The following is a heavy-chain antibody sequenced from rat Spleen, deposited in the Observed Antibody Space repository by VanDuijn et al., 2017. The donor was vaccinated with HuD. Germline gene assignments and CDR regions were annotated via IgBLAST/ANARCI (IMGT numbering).Heavy chain of an antibody. CDR1: GYSITSDY. D-gene: IGHD1-12*02. V-gene: IGHV3-1*01. CDR2: INYSGDT. Sequence: EVQLQESGPGLVKPSQSLSLTCSVTGYSITSDYWGWIRKFPGNKMEWMGYINYSGDTTYNPSLRSRISITRDTSKNQFFLLVNSVTTEDTATYFCAKFYYYDGPYYYDYWGQGIMVTVSS. J-gene: IGHJ2*01. CDR3: AKFYYYDGPYYYDY.